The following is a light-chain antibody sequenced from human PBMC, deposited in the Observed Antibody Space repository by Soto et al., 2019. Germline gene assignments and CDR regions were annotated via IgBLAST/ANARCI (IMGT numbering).Light chain of an antibody. CDR3: QQYNTYPVT. CDR2: DAS. J-gene: IGKJ1*01. V-gene: IGKV1-5*01. Sequence: DIQMTQSPSTLSASVGDRVTITCRASQSISNWLAWYQQKPGKAPKLLIYDASSLQSGVPSGFSGSGSGTEFTLTISSLQPDDFATYYCQQYNTYPVTFGQGTKVDIK. CDR1: QSISNW.